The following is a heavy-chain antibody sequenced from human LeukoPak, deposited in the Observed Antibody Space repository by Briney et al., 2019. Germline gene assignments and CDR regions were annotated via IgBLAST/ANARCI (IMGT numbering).Heavy chain of an antibody. CDR2: ISTSSIYI. V-gene: IGHV3-21*01. Sequence: PAGSLRLSCAASGFTFSTYTRNWLRQAPGKGLEWVSSISTSSIYIYYPDSLKGRFTISRDNAKNSMYLKMSSLRAEDTAMYYCARSLWFGDSNLDYWGQETLVTVSS. J-gene: IGHJ4*02. CDR1: GFTFSTYT. CDR3: ARSLWFGDSNLDY. D-gene: IGHD3-10*01.